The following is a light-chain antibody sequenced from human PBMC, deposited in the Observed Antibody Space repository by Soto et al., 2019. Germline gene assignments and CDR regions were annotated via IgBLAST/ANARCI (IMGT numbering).Light chain of an antibody. V-gene: IGKV3-20*01. J-gene: IGKJ4*01. CDR3: QHYCSSPLT. CDR1: QSVSSSY. CDR2: GAS. Sequence: EIVLTQSPGTLSLSPGERATLSCRASQSVSSSYLAWYQQKPGQAPRLLIYGASSRAPGIPDTFSGSGSGSGFTLTISRLEPEDFPVYYCQHYCSSPLTFGGGTKVEIK.